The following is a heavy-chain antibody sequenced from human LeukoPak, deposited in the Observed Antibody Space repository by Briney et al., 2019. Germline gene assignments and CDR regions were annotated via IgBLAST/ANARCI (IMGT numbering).Heavy chain of an antibody. D-gene: IGHD3-10*01. CDR2: ISVYNGDT. V-gene: IGHV1-18*04. CDR1: GYTFVSYG. CDR3: VRGGGFNSGFEY. Sequence: ASVKVSCKASGYTFVSYGITWVRQAPGQGLEWMGWISVYNGDTKYAQNLQGRVTLTTDSSTRTAYMELRSLRSDDTAVYYCVRGGGFNSGFEYWGQGALVIVSS. J-gene: IGHJ4*02.